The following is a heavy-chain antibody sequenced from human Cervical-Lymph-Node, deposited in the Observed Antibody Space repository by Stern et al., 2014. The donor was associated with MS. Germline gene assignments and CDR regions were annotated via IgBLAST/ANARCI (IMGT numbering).Heavy chain of an antibody. V-gene: IGHV3-23*04. CDR1: GFTFSSYA. CDR2: ISGSGGST. J-gene: IGHJ4*02. D-gene: IGHD2-15*01. CDR3: AKDQGYRGVANGVFDY. Sequence: EVQLVESGGGLVQPGGSLRLSCAASGFTFSSYAMSWVRQAPGKGLEWVSAISGSGGSTYYADSVKGRFTISRDNSKNTLYLQMNSLRAEDTAVYYCAKDQGYRGVANGVFDYWGQGTLVTVSS.